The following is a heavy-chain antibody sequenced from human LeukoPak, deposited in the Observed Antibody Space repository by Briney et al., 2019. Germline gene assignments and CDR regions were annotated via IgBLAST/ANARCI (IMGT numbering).Heavy chain of an antibody. CDR1: GFTFSDNY. CDR2: ISSRSTI. J-gene: IGHJ4*02. V-gene: IGHV3-69-1*02. D-gene: IGHD2-2*01. CDR3: ARALISGYCSSTSCYGFDY. Sequence: PGGSLRLSCAASGFTFSDNYMNWVRQASGKGLEWVSSISSRSTIYYADSVKGRFTISRDNAKNSLYLQMKSLRAEDTAVYYCARALISGYCSSTSCYGFDYWGQGTLVTVSS.